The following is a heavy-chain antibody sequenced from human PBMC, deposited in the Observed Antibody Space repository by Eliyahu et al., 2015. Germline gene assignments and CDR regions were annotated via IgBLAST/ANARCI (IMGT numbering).Heavy chain of an antibody. CDR2: VNWNSKTT. J-gene: IGHJ4*02. V-gene: IGHV3-9*01. CDR1: XFIFXDFA. CDR3: VRDGKSELWNYFHF. D-gene: IGHD3-10*01. Sequence: EVQLVESGGRSVQPGTSLRLSXVASXFIFXDFAMYWVRQAPGKTLEWVASVNWNSKTTYYAESVRGRFTISRENTRGTLVLQMNNLRREDTAIYHCVRDGKSELWNYFHFWGPGTLVTVSA.